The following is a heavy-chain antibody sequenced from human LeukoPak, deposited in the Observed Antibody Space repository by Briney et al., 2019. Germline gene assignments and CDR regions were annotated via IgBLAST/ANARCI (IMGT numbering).Heavy chain of an antibody. CDR3: ARTIVVVVAATLYFDY. CDR2: ISYSGST. J-gene: IGHJ4*02. CDR1: GGSISNFY. V-gene: IGHV4-59*01. D-gene: IGHD2-15*01. Sequence: PSETLSLTCTVSGGSISNFYWSWIRQPPGKGLEWVGYISYSGSTNYNPSLKSRVTISVDTSKNQFSLKLSSVTAADTAVYYCARTIVVVVAATLYFDYWGQGTLVTVSS.